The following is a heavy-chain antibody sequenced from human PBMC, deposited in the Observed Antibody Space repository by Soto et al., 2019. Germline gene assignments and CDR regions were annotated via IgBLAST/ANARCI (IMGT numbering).Heavy chain of an antibody. J-gene: IGHJ4*02. V-gene: IGHV4-4*07. CDR1: GASSTGRFF. CDR2: FSLSGTT. D-gene: IGHD2-8*02. Sequence: PSETLSPTCTVSGASSTGRFFWSCIRQPAGKGLEWIGRFSLSGTTNYNPSLRSRVTMSADVSKNQFSLRLTSVTAADTALYYCARGMTPPGAPAWYYFDSWGQGTLVTVSS. CDR3: ARGMTPPGAPAWYYFDS.